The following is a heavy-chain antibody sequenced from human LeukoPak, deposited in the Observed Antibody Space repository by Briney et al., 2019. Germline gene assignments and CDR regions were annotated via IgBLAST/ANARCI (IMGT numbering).Heavy chain of an antibody. D-gene: IGHD3-3*01. CDR3: ASTLYDFWSGYPPYYMDV. J-gene: IGHJ6*03. CDR2: INHSGST. CDR1: GGSFSGYY. V-gene: IGHV4-34*01. Sequence: PSETLSLTCAVYGGSFSGYYWSWIRQPPGKGLEWNGEINHSGSTNYNPSLKSRVTISVDTSKNQFSLKLSSVTAADTAVYYCASTLYDFWSGYPPYYMDVWGKGTTVTVSS.